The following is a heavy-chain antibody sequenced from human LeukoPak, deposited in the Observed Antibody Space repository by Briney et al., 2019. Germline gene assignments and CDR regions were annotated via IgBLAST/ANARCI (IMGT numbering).Heavy chain of an antibody. D-gene: IGHD6-13*01. Sequence: GGSLRLSCAASGFTFDDYAMHWVRHAPGKGLEWVSGISWNSGSIGYADSVKGRFTISRDNAKNSLYLQMNSLRAEDTALYYCAKDAAVYSSSWYYFDYWGQGTLVTVSS. CDR3: AKDAAVYSSSWYYFDY. CDR1: GFTFDDYA. CDR2: ISWNSGSI. J-gene: IGHJ4*02. V-gene: IGHV3-9*01.